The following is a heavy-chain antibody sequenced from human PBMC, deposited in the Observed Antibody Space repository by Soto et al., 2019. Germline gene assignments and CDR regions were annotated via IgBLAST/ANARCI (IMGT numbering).Heavy chain of an antibody. CDR3: ARGLERRPHAFDI. CDR1: GFTFSSYW. Sequence: CLRISCAASGFTFSSYWMHWVRQAPGKGLVWVSRINSDGSSTSYADSVKGRFTISRDNAKNTLYLQMNSLRAEDTAVYYCARGLERRPHAFDIWGQGTMVPVSS. V-gene: IGHV3-74*01. CDR2: INSDGSST. J-gene: IGHJ3*02. D-gene: IGHD1-1*01.